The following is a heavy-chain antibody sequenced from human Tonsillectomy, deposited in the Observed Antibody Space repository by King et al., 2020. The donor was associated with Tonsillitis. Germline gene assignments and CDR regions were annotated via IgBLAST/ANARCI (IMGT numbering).Heavy chain of an antibody. CDR3: TRGRGDYESVHFNRSPLYY. Sequence: EQLVQSGAEVKKPGASVKVSCKASGYSFLNYDINWVRQAPGQGLEWMAWMNPNSLRTGYARRLQGRVTLTRDTSITTAYMELRGLTSEDTAIYYCTRGRGDYESVHFNRSPLYYGGQGALGSVSS. J-gene: IGHJ4*02. CDR1: GYSFLNYD. V-gene: IGHV1-8*02. CDR2: MNPNSLRT. D-gene: IGHD3-22*01.